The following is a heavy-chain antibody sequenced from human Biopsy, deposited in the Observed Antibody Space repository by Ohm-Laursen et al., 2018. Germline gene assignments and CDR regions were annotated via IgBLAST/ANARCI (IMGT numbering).Heavy chain of an antibody. CDR1: GVSMNTGTYY. D-gene: IGHD3-16*01. V-gene: IGHV4-31*03. Sequence: TLSLTCPVSGVSMNTGTYYWTWIRQNPATGLEWIVYVHKSGNTLYNPSLKSRLSISVDTSRNQFSLKLTSVTAADADLYYCSRAGGGKIYGLWGQGTLVTVSS. J-gene: IGHJ4*02. CDR3: SRAGGGKIYGL. CDR2: VHKSGNT.